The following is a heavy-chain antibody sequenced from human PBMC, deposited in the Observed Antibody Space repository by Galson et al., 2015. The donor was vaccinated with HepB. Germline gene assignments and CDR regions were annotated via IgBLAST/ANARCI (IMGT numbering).Heavy chain of an antibody. D-gene: IGHD6-25*01. CDR1: GGTFSSFA. Sequence: SVKVSCKASGGTFSSFAIHWVRQAPGQGLEWVGGIIPIFNITNYPQRFQGRVTLAADEPTNTVYMELSSLRSDDTAVYYCARPNAAASASYDYWGQGTLVTVSS. J-gene: IGHJ4*02. CDR3: ARPNAAASASYDY. V-gene: IGHV1-69*13. CDR2: IIPIFNIT.